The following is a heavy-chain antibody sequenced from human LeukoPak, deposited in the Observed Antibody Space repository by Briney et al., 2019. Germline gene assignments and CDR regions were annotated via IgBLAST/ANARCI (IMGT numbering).Heavy chain of an antibody. Sequence: GGSLRLSCAASGFTFSSYSMNRVSQDPGKGLEWGSSISSSRSYIHSADSVRGRLTISRDNTKNSLFLRMTSLSVKDMAVYYCARDEWGDAFDIWCQGTMVSVFS. CDR2: ISSSRSYI. CDR3: ARDEWGDAFDI. D-gene: IGHD1-26*01. CDR1: GFTFSSYS. V-gene: IGHV3-21*01. J-gene: IGHJ3*02.